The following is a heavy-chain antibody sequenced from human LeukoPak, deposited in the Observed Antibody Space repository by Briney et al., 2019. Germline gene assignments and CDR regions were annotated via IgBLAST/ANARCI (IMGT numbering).Heavy chain of an antibody. J-gene: IGHJ3*02. CDR3: ARDRRRDLLHSFDI. D-gene: IGHD1-26*01. Sequence: SETLSLTCTVSGGTISRSYWSWIRQPPGKGLEWIAYIDYSGSTKYNPSLKSRLTISLDASKNQFSLKLSSVTAADTAVYYCARDRRRDLLHSFDIWGQGTMVTVSS. CDR2: IDYSGST. CDR1: GGTISRSY. V-gene: IGHV4-59*01.